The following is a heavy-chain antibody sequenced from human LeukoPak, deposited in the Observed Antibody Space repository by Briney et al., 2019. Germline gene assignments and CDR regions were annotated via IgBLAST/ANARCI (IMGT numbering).Heavy chain of an antibody. J-gene: IGHJ6*02. D-gene: IGHD3-10*02. CDR1: GFTFSSYA. Sequence: GGSLRLSCAASGFTFSSYAMSWVRQAPGKGLEWVSAISGSGGSTYYADSVKGRFTISRDNSKNTLYLQMNSLRAEDTAVYYCAKGDVFYYYYGMDVWGQGTTVTVSS. CDR3: AKGDVFYYYYGMDV. CDR2: ISGSGGST. V-gene: IGHV3-23*01.